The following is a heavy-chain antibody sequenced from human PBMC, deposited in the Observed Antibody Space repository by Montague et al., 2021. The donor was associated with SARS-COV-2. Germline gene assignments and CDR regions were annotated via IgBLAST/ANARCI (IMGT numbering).Heavy chain of an antibody. D-gene: IGHD3-3*01. CDR3: ARDVRYYDFWSGRAQTSPDY. J-gene: IGHJ4*02. Sequence: SETLSLTCTVSGYSISSGYYWGGIRQPPAKGLEWIGSINHSGSTXYNPSPKSRVTTLADTTKNQFSLKLSSVTAADTAVYYCARDVRYYDFWSGRAQTSPDYWGQGTLVTVSS. V-gene: IGHV4-38-2*02. CDR2: INHSGST. CDR1: GYSISSGYY.